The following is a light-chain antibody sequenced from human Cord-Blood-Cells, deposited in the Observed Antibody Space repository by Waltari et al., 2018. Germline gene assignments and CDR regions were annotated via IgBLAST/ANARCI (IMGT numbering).Light chain of an antibody. CDR2: QGS. CDR1: KLGDKY. J-gene: IGLJ2*01. CDR3: QAWDSSTVV. Sequence: SYELTQPPSVSVSPGQTASITCSGDKLGDKYACWYQQKPGQYPVLVIYQGSKRPSGIPGRFSGANCGNTATLTTSGTQAMDDADYYCQAWDSSTVVFGGGTKLTVL. V-gene: IGLV3-1*01.